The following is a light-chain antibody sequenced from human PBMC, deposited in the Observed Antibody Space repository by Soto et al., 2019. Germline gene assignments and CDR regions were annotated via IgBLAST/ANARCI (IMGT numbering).Light chain of an antibody. CDR1: QSISSW. Sequence: DIEMTQSRSTLSSSVGDIFTITCRASQSISSWLAWYQQKPGKAPKLLIYDASSLESGVPSRFSGSGSGTEFTLTISSLQPDDFATYYCQQYNSYRTFGQGTKVDI. CDR3: QQYNSYRT. V-gene: IGKV1-5*01. J-gene: IGKJ1*01. CDR2: DAS.